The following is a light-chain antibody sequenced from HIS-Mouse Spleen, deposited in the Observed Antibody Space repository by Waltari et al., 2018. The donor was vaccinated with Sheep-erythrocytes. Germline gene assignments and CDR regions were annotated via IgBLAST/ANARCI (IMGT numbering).Light chain of an antibody. Sequence: DIQMTQSHSTLPASVGERVTITCRASQRISSWLAWYQQKPGKAPKPLIFKASSLESGVPSRFSGSGSWTEFTLTISSLQPDDVATYYCQQYNSYSPLTFGGGTKVEIK. J-gene: IGKJ4*01. V-gene: IGKV1-5*03. CDR2: KAS. CDR1: QRISSW. CDR3: QQYNSYSPLT.